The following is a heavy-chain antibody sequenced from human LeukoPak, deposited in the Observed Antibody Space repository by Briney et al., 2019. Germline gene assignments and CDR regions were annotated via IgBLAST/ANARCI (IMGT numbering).Heavy chain of an antibody. CDR3: ARGGGYASPIGY. Sequence: SETLSLTCTLSGGSIRTYNWSWIRQPPGKGLEWIGYIYHSGSTKYIPSLKSRVIISVDTSKNQFSLKLSSVTAANTAVYYCARGGGYASPIGYWGQGALVTVSS. J-gene: IGHJ4*02. CDR2: IYHSGST. D-gene: IGHD5-12*01. CDR1: GGSIRTYN. V-gene: IGHV4-59*01.